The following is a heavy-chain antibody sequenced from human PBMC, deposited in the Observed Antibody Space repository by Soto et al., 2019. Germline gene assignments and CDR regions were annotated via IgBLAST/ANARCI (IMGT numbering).Heavy chain of an antibody. Sequence: GASVKVSCKASGGTFSSYAISWVRQAPGQGLEWMGGIIPIFGTANYAQKFQDRVTITADESTSTAYMELSSLRSEDAAVYYCASFLGFGVVIMEKEYYYYGMDVWGQGTTVTVSS. CDR1: GGTFSSYA. D-gene: IGHD3-3*01. CDR3: ASFLGFGVVIMEKEYYYYGMDV. V-gene: IGHV1-69*13. J-gene: IGHJ6*02. CDR2: IIPIFGTA.